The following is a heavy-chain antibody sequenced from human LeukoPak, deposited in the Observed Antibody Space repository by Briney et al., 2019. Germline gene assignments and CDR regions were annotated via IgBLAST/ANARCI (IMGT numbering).Heavy chain of an antibody. CDR2: ISYDGSNK. CDR1: GFTFSSYG. CDR3: AKRARDYDSSGYYLDAFDI. D-gene: IGHD3-22*01. Sequence: GGSLRLSCAASGFTFSSYGMHWVRQAPGKGLEWVAVISYDGSNKYYADSVKGRFTISRDNSKNTLYLQMNSLRAEDTAVYYCAKRARDYDSSGYYLDAFDIWGQGTMVTVSS. V-gene: IGHV3-30*18. J-gene: IGHJ3*02.